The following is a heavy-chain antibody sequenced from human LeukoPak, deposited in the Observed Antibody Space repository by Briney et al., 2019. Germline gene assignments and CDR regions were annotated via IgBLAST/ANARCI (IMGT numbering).Heavy chain of an antibody. V-gene: IGHV4-59*01. CDR1: GGSLSSYY. D-gene: IGHD4-11*01. J-gene: IGHJ6*03. CDR2: IYYSGST. Sequence: SETLSLTCTVSGGSLSSYYWSWIRQPPGKGLECIGYIYYSGSTNYNPSLKSRVTISVDTSKNQFSLKLSSVTAADTAVYYCARDTVTTYYYYMDVWGKGTTVTVSS. CDR3: ARDTVTTYYYYMDV.